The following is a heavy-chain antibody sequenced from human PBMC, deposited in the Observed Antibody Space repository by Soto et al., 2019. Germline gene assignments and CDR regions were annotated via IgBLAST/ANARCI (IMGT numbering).Heavy chain of an antibody. J-gene: IGHJ4*02. V-gene: IGHV4-31*03. CDR1: GGSISSGGYY. CDR3: ARSHRDNWGSPDYFDY. Sequence: QVQLQESGPGLVKPSQTLSLTCTVAGGSISSGGYYWSWIRQHPGKGLEWIGYIYYNGDTYYNRSLKSRVSISIDTSKNQFSLRLTSVTAADTAVYYCARSHRDNWGSPDYFDYWGQGTLVTVSS. CDR2: IYYNGDT. D-gene: IGHD7-27*01.